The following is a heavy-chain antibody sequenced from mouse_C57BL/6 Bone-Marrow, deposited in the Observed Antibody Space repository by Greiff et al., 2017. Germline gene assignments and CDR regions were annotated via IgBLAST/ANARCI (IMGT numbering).Heavy chain of an antibody. D-gene: IGHD1-1*01. CDR2: IYPGSGST. CDR3: AAHYYCSMWFAY. CDR1: GYTFTSYW. J-gene: IGHJ3*01. Sequence: VQLQQSGAELVKPGASVKMSCKASGYTFTSYWITWVKQRPGQGLEWIGDIYPGSGSTNYNEKFKNKATLTVDPSSSTAYMQLSSLTSEDSAVYYCAAHYYCSMWFAYWGQGTLVTVSA. V-gene: IGHV1-55*01.